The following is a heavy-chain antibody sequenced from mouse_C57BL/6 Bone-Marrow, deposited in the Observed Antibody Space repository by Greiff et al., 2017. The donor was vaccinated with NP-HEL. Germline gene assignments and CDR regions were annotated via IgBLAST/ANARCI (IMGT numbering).Heavy chain of an antibody. Sequence: QVQLKQSGPELVKPGASVKISCKASGYSFTSYYIHWVKQRPGQGLEWIGWIYPGSGNTKYNEKFKGKATLTADTSSSTAYMQLSSLTSEDSAVYYCARAYGSPWFAYWGQGTLVTVSA. CDR3: ARAYGSPWFAY. D-gene: IGHD1-1*01. J-gene: IGHJ3*01. CDR1: GYSFTSYY. CDR2: IYPGSGNT. V-gene: IGHV1-66*01.